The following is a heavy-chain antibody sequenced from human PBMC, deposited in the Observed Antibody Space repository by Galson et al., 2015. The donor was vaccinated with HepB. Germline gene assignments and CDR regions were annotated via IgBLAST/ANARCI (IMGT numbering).Heavy chain of an antibody. D-gene: IGHD3-10*01. J-gene: IGHJ4*02. CDR1: GFTFSSYG. CDR2: IWYDGSNK. CDR3: ARIRAMVRVREALDY. Sequence: SLRLSCAASGFTFSSYGMHWVRQAPGKGLEWVAVIWYDGSNKYYADSVKGRFTISRDNSKNTLYLQMNSLRAEDTAVYYCARIRAMVRVREALDYWGQGTLV. V-gene: IGHV3-33*01.